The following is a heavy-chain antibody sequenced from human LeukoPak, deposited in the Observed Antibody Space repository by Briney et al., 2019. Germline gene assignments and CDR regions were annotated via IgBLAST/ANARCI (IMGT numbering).Heavy chain of an antibody. Sequence: AGGSLRLSCAASGFTFSGFAMHWVRQAPGKGLEWVAFISYDGRDKFYPDYVKGRFTISRDNSKNTLYLQMNSLRAEDTAVYYCANRPTWMTTIYWGQGTLVTVSS. J-gene: IGHJ4*02. D-gene: IGHD4-17*01. CDR2: ISYDGRDK. CDR3: ANRPTWMTTIY. V-gene: IGHV3-30*04. CDR1: GFTFSGFA.